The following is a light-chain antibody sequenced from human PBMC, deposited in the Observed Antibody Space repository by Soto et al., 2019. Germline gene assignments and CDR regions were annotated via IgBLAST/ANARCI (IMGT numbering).Light chain of an antibody. CDR1: QSISSN. J-gene: IGKJ1*01. V-gene: IGKV1-9*01. CDR2: AAS. CDR3: QQYNSYPVT. Sequence: DIQMTQSPSSLSASVGDRVTITCRASQSISSNLAWYQQKPGKAPKLLIYAASNLQSGVPSRFRGSGSGTEFTLTISSLQPDDFATYYCQQYNSYPVTFGQGTKVDIK.